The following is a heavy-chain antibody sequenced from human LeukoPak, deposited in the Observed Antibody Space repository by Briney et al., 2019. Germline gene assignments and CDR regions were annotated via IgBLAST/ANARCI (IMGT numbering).Heavy chain of an antibody. D-gene: IGHD4-11*01. J-gene: IGHJ4*02. Sequence: ASGEVSGKASGYTFTSYYMHWVRQAPGQGLEWRGIINPSGGSTSYAQKFQGRVSMTRDMSKSTVYMVLSSLRSEDTAVYYCAGGLYDYSNYDGDYWGQGTLVTVSS. CDR2: INPSGGST. CDR1: GYTFTSYY. V-gene: IGHV1-46*01. CDR3: AGGLYDYSNYDGDY.